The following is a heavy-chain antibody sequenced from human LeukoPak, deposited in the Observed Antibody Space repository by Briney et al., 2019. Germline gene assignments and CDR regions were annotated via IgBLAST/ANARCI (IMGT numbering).Heavy chain of an antibody. CDR2: ISSSSSYI. Sequence: GGSLRLSCAASGFTFRNYWMGWVRQAPGKGLEWVSSISSSSSYIYYADSVKGRFTISRDNAKNSLYLQMNSLRAEDTAVYYCAANWGRAKQRIDYWGQGTLVTVSS. CDR1: GFTFRNYW. V-gene: IGHV3-21*01. J-gene: IGHJ4*02. CDR3: AANWGRAKQRIDY. D-gene: IGHD7-27*01.